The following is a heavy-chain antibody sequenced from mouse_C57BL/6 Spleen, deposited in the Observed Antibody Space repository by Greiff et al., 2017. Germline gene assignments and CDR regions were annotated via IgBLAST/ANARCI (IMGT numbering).Heavy chain of an antibody. Sequence: EVKLMESGGGLVKPGGSLKLSCAASGFTFSDYGMHWVRQAPEKGLEWVAYISSGSSTIYYADTVKGRFTISRDNAKNTLFLQMTSLRSEDTAMYYCARGDYYGSSRFAYWGQGTLVTVSA. CDR2: ISSGSSTI. J-gene: IGHJ3*01. D-gene: IGHD1-1*01. CDR3: ARGDYYGSSRFAY. CDR1: GFTFSDYG. V-gene: IGHV5-17*01.